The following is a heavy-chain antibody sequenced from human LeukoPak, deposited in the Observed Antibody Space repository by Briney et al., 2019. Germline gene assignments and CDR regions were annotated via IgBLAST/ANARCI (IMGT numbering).Heavy chain of an antibody. D-gene: IGHD1-1*01. CDR1: GYTFTGYY. V-gene: IGHV1-2*02. CDR2: INPNSGGT. Sequence: ASVKVSCKASGYTFTGYYMHWVRQAPGQGLEWMGWINPNSGGTNYAQKFQGRVTMTRDTSISTAHMELSRLRSDDTAVYYCARNPSTTGTKDYWGQGTLVTVSS. CDR3: ARNPSTTGTKDY. J-gene: IGHJ4*02.